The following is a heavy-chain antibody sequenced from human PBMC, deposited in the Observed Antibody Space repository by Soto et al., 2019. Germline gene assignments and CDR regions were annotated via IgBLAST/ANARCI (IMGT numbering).Heavy chain of an antibody. CDR2: IWYDGSNK. V-gene: IGHV3-33*01. D-gene: IGHD3-10*01. Sequence: PGGSLRLSCAASGFTFSSYGMHWVRQAPGKGLEWVAVIWYDGSNKYYADYVKGRFTISRDNSKNTLYLQMNSLRAEDTAVYYCARGSGRRPYGMDVWGQGTTVTVSS. J-gene: IGHJ6*02. CDR3: ARGSGRRPYGMDV. CDR1: GFTFSSYG.